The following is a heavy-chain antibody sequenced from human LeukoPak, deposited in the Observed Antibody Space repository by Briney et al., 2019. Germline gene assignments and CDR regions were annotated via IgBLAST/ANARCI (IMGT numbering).Heavy chain of an antibody. V-gene: IGHV3-48*03. CDR3: ARDHTLCGVVIDY. J-gene: IGHJ4*02. Sequence: GGSLRLSCAASGFTFSNYEMNWVRQAPGKGLEWVSYISSSGSPIYYADSVKGRFTISRDNARNSLYLQMNSLRAEDTAVYYCARDHTLCGVVIDYWGQGTLVAVSS. CDR2: ISSSGSPI. CDR1: GFTFSNYE. D-gene: IGHD3-3*01.